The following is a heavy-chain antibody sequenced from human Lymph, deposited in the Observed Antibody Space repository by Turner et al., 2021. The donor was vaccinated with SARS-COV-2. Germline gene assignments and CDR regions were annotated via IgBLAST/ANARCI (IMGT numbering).Heavy chain of an antibody. Sequence: QVQLQQWGAGLLKPSETLSLTCAVYGGSFSGYYWTWIRQPPGKGLEWIGDSNHSGGTNYNPSLKSRVIISVDTSKNQFSLKLSSVTAADTAVYYCARGRLRFLEWSHYYYTMDVWGQGTTVTVSS. V-gene: IGHV4-34*01. CDR3: ARGRLRFLEWSHYYYTMDV. CDR1: GGSFSGYY. J-gene: IGHJ6*02. CDR2: SNHSGGT. D-gene: IGHD3-3*01.